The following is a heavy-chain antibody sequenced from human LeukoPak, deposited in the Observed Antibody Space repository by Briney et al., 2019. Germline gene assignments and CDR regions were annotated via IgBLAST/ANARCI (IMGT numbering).Heavy chain of an antibody. J-gene: IGHJ2*01. D-gene: IGHD2-2*01. Sequence: GGSLRLSCTASGFTFGDYAMSWVRQAPGKGLEWVGFIRSKAYGGTTEYAASVKGRFTISRDDSKSIAYLQMNSLKTEDTAVYYCVRRPPPGYCSSTSCHYWYFDLWGRGTLVTVSS. CDR1: GFTFGDYA. V-gene: IGHV3-49*04. CDR3: VRRPPPGYCSSTSCHYWYFDL. CDR2: IRSKAYGGTT.